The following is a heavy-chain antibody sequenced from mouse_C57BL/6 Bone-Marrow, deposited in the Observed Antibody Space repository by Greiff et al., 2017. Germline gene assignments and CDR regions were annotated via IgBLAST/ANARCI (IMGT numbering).Heavy chain of an antibody. CDR2: ISDGGSYT. Sequence: EVKLVESGGGLVKPGGSLKLSCAASGFTFRSYAMSWVRQTPEKRLELVATISDGGSYTYYPDNVKGRFTISRDNAKNNLYLQMSNLKSEDTALYYCVWDYYGISPYGYFGVRGTGRTVT. J-gene: IGHJ1*03. D-gene: IGHD1-1*01. CDR3: VWDYYGISPYGYFGV. CDR1: GFTFRSYA. V-gene: IGHV5-4*03.